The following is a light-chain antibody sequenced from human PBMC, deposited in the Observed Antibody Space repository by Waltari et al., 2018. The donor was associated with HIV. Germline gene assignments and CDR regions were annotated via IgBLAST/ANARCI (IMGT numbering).Light chain of an antibody. CDR3: AAWDVSVSGRGVI. J-gene: IGLJ2*01. CDR2: RNN. Sequence: QSVLTQPPSASGAPGQSVTISCSGSYSNIGRGYVYWFQQLPGTAPKLLMYRNNQRPSGVPDRFSASKSGTSASLAISGLRPDDEADYYCAAWDVSVSGRGVIFGGGTKLTVL. V-gene: IGLV1-47*01. CDR1: YSNIGRGY.